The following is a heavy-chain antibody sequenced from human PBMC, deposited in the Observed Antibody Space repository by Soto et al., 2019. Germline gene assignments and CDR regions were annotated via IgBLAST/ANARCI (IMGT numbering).Heavy chain of an antibody. CDR3: ARVFSDSSSFFDP. Sequence: SETLSLTCTVSGGSISSYYWSWIRQPPGKGLEWIGYIYHSGSTYYNPSLKSRVTISVDTSKNHFSLKLSSVTAADTAVYYCARVFSDSSSFFDPWGQGTLVTVSS. J-gene: IGHJ5*02. D-gene: IGHD6-13*01. V-gene: IGHV4-59*06. CDR1: GGSISSYY. CDR2: IYHSGST.